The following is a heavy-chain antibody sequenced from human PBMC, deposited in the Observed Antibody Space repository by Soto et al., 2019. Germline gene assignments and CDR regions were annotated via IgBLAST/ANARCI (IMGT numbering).Heavy chain of an antibody. V-gene: IGHV2-70*04. J-gene: IGHJ4*02. CDR1: GFSLSTSGMR. Sequence: ESGPTLVNPTQTLTLTCTFSGFSLSTSGMRVSWIRQPPGKALEWLASIDWDDDKFYSTSLKTRLTISKDTSKNQVVLTMTNMDPVDTATYYCARSGYYDSSGEFDYWGQGTLVTVSS. CDR3: ARSGYYDSSGEFDY. D-gene: IGHD3-22*01. CDR2: IDWDDDK.